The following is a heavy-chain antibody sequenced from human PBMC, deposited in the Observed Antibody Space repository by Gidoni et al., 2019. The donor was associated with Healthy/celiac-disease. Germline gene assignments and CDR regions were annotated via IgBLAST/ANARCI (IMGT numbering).Heavy chain of an antibody. V-gene: IGHV3-66*01. CDR2: IYSGGST. J-gene: IGHJ6*02. Sequence: EVQLVESGGGLVQPGGSLRLSCAASGFTVSSNYMSRVRQAPGKGLEWVSVIYSGGSTYYADSVKGRFTISRDNSKNTLYLQMNSLRAEDTAVYYCARDRVGATVTTLYYYGMDVWGQGTTVTVSS. D-gene: IGHD4-4*01. CDR3: ARDRVGATVTTLYYYGMDV. CDR1: GFTVSSNY.